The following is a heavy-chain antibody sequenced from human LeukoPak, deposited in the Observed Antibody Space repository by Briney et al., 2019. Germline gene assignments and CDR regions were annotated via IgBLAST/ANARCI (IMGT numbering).Heavy chain of an antibody. CDR3: ARLKGDYGGNSPTPDLNSFDD. Sequence: GGSLRLSCAASGFTVSSNPMTWVRQAPGKGLEWVSLIYSGASTYYADSVKGRFTISRDNSKNTLYLQMNTLRAEDTAVYYCARLKGDYGGNSPTPDLNSFDDWGQGTLVTVSS. V-gene: IGHV3-53*01. D-gene: IGHD4-23*01. J-gene: IGHJ4*02. CDR1: GFTVSSNP. CDR2: IYSGAST.